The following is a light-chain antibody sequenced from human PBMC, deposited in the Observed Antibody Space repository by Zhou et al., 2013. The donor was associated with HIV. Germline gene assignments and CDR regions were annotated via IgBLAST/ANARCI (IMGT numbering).Light chain of an antibody. V-gene: IGKV1-33*01. J-gene: IGKJ4*01. CDR1: QDIKYY. CDR2: DAS. CDR3: QQSFSIPRT. Sequence: DIQMTQSPPSLSASVGDRVTISCQASQDIKYYLNWYQHKPGKAPKLLIYDASNLETGVPSRFSGSGSGTDFTLTISSLEPEDFATYYCQQSFSIPRTFGGGTKVEMK.